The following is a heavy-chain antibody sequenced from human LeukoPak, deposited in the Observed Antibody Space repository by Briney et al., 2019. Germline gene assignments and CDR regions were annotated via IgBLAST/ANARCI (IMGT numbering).Heavy chain of an antibody. J-gene: IGHJ2*01. Sequence: GGSLRLSCAASGFTFSSYAMHWVRQAPGKGLEWVAVIAYDGNNKYYADSVKGRITISRDNAKNSLYLQMNSLRAEDTAVYYCAGSDTTGYSPREWDYWYFDLWGRGTLVTVSS. V-gene: IGHV3-30*04. CDR3: AGSDTTGYSPREWDYWYFDL. D-gene: IGHD3-9*01. CDR2: IAYDGNNK. CDR1: GFTFSSYA.